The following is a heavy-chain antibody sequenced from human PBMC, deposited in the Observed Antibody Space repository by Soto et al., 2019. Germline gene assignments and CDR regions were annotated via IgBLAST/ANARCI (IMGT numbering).Heavy chain of an antibody. CDR1: GGTFSSYA. CDR3: ASGPYYYDSSGYYPQFDY. Sequence: GASVKVSCKASGGTFSSYAISWVRQAPGQGLEWMGGIIPIFGTANYAQKFQGRVTITADESTSTAYMELSSLRSEDTAVYYCASGPYYYDSSGYYPQFDYWGQGTLVTVSS. D-gene: IGHD3-22*01. J-gene: IGHJ4*02. CDR2: IIPIFGTA. V-gene: IGHV1-69*13.